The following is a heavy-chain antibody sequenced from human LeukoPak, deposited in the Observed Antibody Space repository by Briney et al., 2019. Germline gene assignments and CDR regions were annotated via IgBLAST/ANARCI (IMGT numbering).Heavy chain of an antibody. D-gene: IGHD3-16*01. V-gene: IGHV3-7*03. CDR2: INHNGNVN. Sequence: GGSLRLSCAASGFTFSSYWMNWARQAPGKGLEWVASINHNGNVNYYVDSVKGRFTISRDNAKNSLYLQMSNLRAEDTAVSFCARGGGLDVWGQGATVTVSS. CDR1: GFTFSSYW. CDR3: ARGGGLDV. J-gene: IGHJ6*02.